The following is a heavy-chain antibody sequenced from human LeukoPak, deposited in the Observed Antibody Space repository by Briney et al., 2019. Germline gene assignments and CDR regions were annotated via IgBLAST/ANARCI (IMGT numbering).Heavy chain of an antibody. CDR1: GFTFSSYA. CDR3: ARDRGGSYSAIDY. Sequence: GGSLRLSCAASGFTFSSYAMSWVRQAPGKGLEWVSGINTSGGSTAYADSVKGRFTISRDNPRNTLYMQMNSLRAEDTAVYYCARDRGGSYSAIDYWGQGTLVTVSS. D-gene: IGHD1-26*01. J-gene: IGHJ4*02. CDR2: INTSGGST. V-gene: IGHV3-23*01.